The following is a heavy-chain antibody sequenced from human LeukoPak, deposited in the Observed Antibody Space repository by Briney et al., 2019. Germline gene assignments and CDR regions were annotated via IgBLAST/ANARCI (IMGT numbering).Heavy chain of an antibody. CDR3: ARDQTQILGQYSSNQNWFDP. Sequence: TSQTLSLTCAISGDSVSSNSAAWNWIRQSPSRGLEWLGRTYYRSKWYNDYAVSVKSRITINPDTSKNQFSLKLSSVTAADTAVYYCARDQTQILGQYSSNQNWFDPWGQGTLVTVSS. CDR1: GDSVSSNSAA. J-gene: IGHJ5*02. CDR2: TYYRSKWYN. V-gene: IGHV6-1*01. D-gene: IGHD6-13*01.